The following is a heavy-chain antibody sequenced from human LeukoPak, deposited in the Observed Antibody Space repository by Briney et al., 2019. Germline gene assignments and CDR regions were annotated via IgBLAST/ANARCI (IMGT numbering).Heavy chain of an antibody. Sequence: SETLSLTCTVSGYSISSGYYWGWIRQPPGKGLEWIGSIYHSGSTYYNPSLKSRVTISVDKSKNQFSLKLSSVTAADTAVYYCARDYYDSSVTPTFDYWGQGTLVTVSS. CDR3: ARDYYDSSVTPTFDY. CDR2: IYHSGST. CDR1: GYSISSGYY. J-gene: IGHJ4*02. V-gene: IGHV4-38-2*02. D-gene: IGHD3-22*01.